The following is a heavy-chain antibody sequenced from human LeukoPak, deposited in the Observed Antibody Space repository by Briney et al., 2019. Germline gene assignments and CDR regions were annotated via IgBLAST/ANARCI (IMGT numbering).Heavy chain of an antibody. J-gene: IGHJ4*02. CDR2: ISYDGSNR. Sequence: GGSLRLSCAASGFTFSSYGMHWVRQAPGKGLEWVAVISYDGSNRYYADSVKGRFTISRDNSKNTLYLQMNSLRAEDTAVYYCAKDIAAAGGLWGQGTLVTVSS. CDR3: AKDIAAAGGL. D-gene: IGHD6-13*01. CDR1: GFTFSSYG. V-gene: IGHV3-30*18.